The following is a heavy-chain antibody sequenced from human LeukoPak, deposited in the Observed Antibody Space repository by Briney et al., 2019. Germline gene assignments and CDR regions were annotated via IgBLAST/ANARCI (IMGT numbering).Heavy chain of an antibody. J-gene: IGHJ4*02. CDR2: ISGSGGST. V-gene: IGHV3-23*01. D-gene: IGHD5-12*01. Sequence: GGSLRLSCAASGFTFSSYAMSWVRQAPGKGLEWVSAISGSGGSTYYADSVKGRFTISRDNAKNSLYLQMNSLRAEDTAVYYCARGYRGYNDYWGQGTLVTVSS. CDR3: ARGYRGYNDY. CDR1: GFTFSSYA.